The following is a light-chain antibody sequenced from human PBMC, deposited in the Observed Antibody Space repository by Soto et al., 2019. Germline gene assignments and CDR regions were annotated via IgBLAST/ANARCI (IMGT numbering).Light chain of an antibody. CDR2: GAS. CDR1: QSVSSTY. V-gene: IGKV3-20*01. CDR3: QQFGSSPLYT. J-gene: IGKJ2*01. Sequence: EIVLTQSPGTLSLSPGERVTLSCRASQSVSSTYLAWYQQKPGQAPRLHIYGASSRATGIPDRFSGSGSGTDFTLTISRLEPEDFAVYYCQQFGSSPLYTFGQGTKLEIK.